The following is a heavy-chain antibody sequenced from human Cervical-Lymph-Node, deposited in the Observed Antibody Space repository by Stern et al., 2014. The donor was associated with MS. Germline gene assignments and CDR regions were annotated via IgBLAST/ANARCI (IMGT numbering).Heavy chain of an antibody. CDR2: IIPKLGSA. J-gene: IGHJ4*02. V-gene: IGHV1-69*11. D-gene: IGHD4/OR15-4a*01. Sequence: QVQLVQSGAEVKKPGSSVKVSCKASGGSFNNFAINWVRQAPGPGFEWMGGIIPKLGSAETAQKFQDRVTITADEATSTAYIELRRLKSEDTAVYYCAIKTFEYDDGVPFDYWGQGTQVTVSS. CDR1: GGSFNNFA. CDR3: AIKTFEYDDGVPFDY.